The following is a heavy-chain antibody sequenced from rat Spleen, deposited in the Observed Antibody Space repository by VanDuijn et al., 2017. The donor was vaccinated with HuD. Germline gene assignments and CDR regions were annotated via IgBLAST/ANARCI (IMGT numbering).Heavy chain of an antibody. CDR2: ISYDGTAT. CDR3: ATVMVMSIPGY. Sequence: EVQLVESGGGLVQPGRSLKLSCAASGFTFSNYDMAWVRQAPTKGLEWVASISYDGTATYYRDSVKGRFTLSRDNAKSTLYLQMDSLRSEDTATYYCATVMVMSIPGYWGQGVMVTVSS. D-gene: IGHD1-12*03. V-gene: IGHV5S23*01. CDR1: GFTFSNYD. J-gene: IGHJ2*01.